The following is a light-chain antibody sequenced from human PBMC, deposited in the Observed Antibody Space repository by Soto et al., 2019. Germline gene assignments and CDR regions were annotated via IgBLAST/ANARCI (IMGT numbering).Light chain of an antibody. CDR1: SSDVGGYNY. CDR3: SSYAGSNNLDV. J-gene: IGLJ1*01. V-gene: IGLV2-8*01. CDR2: EVS. Sequence: QSALTQPPSASGSPGQSVTISCTGTSSDVGGYNYVSWYQQHPGKAPKLMIYEVSKRPSGVPDRFSGSKSGNTASLTVSGPQAEDEADYYCSSYAGSNNLDVFGTGTKVTVL.